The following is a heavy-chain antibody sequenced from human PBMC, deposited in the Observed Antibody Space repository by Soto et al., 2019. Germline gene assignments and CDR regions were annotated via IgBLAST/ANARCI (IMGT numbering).Heavy chain of an antibody. CDR2: IFIADNT. Sequence: GGSLRLSCTASGFTVSSNYLSWVRQAPGKGLEWVSVIFIADNTHYADSVKGRFTISRDNSKNTVFLQVNTMRAEDTAVYYCAVTGAGYYIVWGQGTPVTVSS. CDR3: AVTGAGYYIV. D-gene: IGHD3-3*01. CDR1: GFTVSSNY. V-gene: IGHV3-53*01. J-gene: IGHJ4*02.